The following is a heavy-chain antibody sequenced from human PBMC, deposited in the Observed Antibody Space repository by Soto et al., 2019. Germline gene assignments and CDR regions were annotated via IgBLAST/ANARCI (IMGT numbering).Heavy chain of an antibody. CDR2: INPNSGGT. CDR1: GYTFTGYY. D-gene: IGHD6-13*01. V-gene: IGHV1-2*04. Sequence: VQLVQSGAEVKKPGASVKVSCKASGYTFTGYYMHWVRQAPGQGLEWMGWINPNSGGTNYAQKFQGWVTMTRDTSISTAYMELSRLRSDDTAVYYCARVGYSSFVDYYGMDVWGQGTTVTVSS. J-gene: IGHJ6*02. CDR3: ARVGYSSFVDYYGMDV.